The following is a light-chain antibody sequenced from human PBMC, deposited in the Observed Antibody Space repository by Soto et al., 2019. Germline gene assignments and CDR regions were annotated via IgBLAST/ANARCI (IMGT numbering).Light chain of an antibody. CDR3: QQSYNTPTWT. V-gene: IGKV1-39*01. CDR1: QSISSY. J-gene: IGKJ1*01. Sequence: DIQMTQSPSSLSASVGDRVTITCRASQSISSYLNWYQQKPGRDPKLLIYAASSLQSGVPSRFSGSGSGTDFTLTISSLQPEDFATYYCQQSYNTPTWTFGQGTNVEIK. CDR2: AAS.